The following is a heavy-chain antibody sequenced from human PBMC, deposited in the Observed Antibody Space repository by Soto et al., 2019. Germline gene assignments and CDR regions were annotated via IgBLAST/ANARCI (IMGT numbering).Heavy chain of an antibody. D-gene: IGHD3-22*01. CDR1: GFTFSTYA. Sequence: GGSLRLSCAASGFTFSTYAMSWVRQAPGKGLEWVSSISDNGGSTYYADSVKGRFTISRDNSKNTLYLQMNSLRAEDTAVYYCAKDGETRIVVVITQLYLDYWGQGTLVTVSS. CDR3: AKDGETRIVVVITQLYLDY. CDR2: ISDNGGST. V-gene: IGHV3-23*01. J-gene: IGHJ4*02.